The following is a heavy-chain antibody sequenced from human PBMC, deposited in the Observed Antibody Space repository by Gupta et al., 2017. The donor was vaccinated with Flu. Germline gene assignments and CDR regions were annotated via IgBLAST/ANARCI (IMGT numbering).Heavy chain of an antibody. D-gene: IGHD2-2*01. CDR2: ISSSGSTI. V-gene: IGHV3-48*03. CDR1: SYE. Sequence: SYEMNWVRQAPGKGLEWVSYISSSGSTIYYADSVKGRFTISRDNAKNSLYLQMNSLRAEDTAVYYCTREHCCSTSCSYFDSWGQGTLVTVSS. CDR3: TREHCCSTSCSYFDS. J-gene: IGHJ4*02.